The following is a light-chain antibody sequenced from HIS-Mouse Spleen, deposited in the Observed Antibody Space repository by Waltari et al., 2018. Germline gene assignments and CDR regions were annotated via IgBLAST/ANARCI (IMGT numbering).Light chain of an antibody. V-gene: IGLV1-44*01. J-gene: IGLJ1*01. CDR3: AAWDDSLNGYV. CDR1: SSNIGSNT. Sequence: QSVLTQPPSASGTPGQRVTIPCSGSSSNIGSNTVNWYQQLPGTAPKLLLYSNTQRPSGVPERFSGSKSGTSASLAISGLQSEDEADYYCAAWDDSLNGYVFGTGTKVTVL. CDR2: SNT.